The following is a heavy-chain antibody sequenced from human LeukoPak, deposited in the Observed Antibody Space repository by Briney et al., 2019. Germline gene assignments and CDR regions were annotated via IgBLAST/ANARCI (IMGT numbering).Heavy chain of an antibody. CDR2: IYYTGST. V-gene: IGHV4-39*07. CDR1: GGSISSSNYF. D-gene: IGHD2-15*01. Sequence: PSETLSLTCTVSGGSISSSNYFWGWIRQPPGKGLEWIGSIYYTGSTYYNPSLKSRVTIFVDTSKNQFSLKLSSVTAADTAVYYCARGGNCSGGTCYSDRGWFDPWGQGTRVTVSS. CDR3: ARGGNCSGGTCYSDRGWFDP. J-gene: IGHJ5*02.